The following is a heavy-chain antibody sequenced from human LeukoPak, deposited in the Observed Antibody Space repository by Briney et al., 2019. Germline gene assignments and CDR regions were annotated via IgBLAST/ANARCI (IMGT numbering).Heavy chain of an antibody. D-gene: IGHD5-18*01. CDR3: ARRDSYGYFFDY. CDR1: GFTFTTYW. Sequence: PGGSLRLSCAASGFTFTTYWMYWVRQAPGQGLVWVSRINTEGASIAYADSVKGRFTNSRNNAKNTVYLQMNSLRAEDTAVYYCARRDSYGYFFDYWGQGTLVTVSS. J-gene: IGHJ4*02. V-gene: IGHV3-74*01. CDR2: INTEGASI.